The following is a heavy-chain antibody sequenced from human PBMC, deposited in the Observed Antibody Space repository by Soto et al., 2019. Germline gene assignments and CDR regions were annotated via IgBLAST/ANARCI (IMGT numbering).Heavy chain of an antibody. CDR3: ARGPLPRAGTGVVGRYNWFDP. CDR1: GYTFTSYA. V-gene: IGHV1-3*01. D-gene: IGHD2-8*02. CDR2: INAGNGNT. Sequence: ASVKVSCKASGYTFTSYAMHWVRQAPGQRLEWMGWINAGNGNTKYSQKFQGRVTITRDTSASTAYMELSSLRSEDTAVYYCARGPLPRAGTGVVGRYNWFDPWGQGTLVTVSS. J-gene: IGHJ5*02.